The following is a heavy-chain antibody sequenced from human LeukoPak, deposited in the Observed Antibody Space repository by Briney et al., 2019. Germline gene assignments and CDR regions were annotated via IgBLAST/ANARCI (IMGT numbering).Heavy chain of an antibody. J-gene: IGHJ4*02. CDR2: ISSSSSYI. CDR1: GFTFSNAW. D-gene: IGHD6-19*01. Sequence: GGSLRLSCAASGFTFSNAWMSWVRQAPGKGLEWVSSISSSSSYIYYADSVKGRFTISRDNAKNSLYLQMNSLRAEDTAVYYCARVIIAVAGEVDYWGQGTLVTVSS. V-gene: IGHV3-21*01. CDR3: ARVIIAVAGEVDY.